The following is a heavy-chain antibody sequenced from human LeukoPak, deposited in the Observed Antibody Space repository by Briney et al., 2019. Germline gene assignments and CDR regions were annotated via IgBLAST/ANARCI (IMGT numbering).Heavy chain of an antibody. J-gene: IGHJ6*04. CDR2: IIPIFGTA. CDR3: ARDLGMTTAMGRYGMDV. D-gene: IGHD4-17*01. Sequence: SVKVSCKASGGTFSSYAISWVRQAPGQRLEWMGGIIPIFGTANYAQKFQGRVTITADESTSTAYMELSSLRSEDTAVYYCARDLGMTTAMGRYGMDVWGKGTTVTVSS. V-gene: IGHV1-69*13. CDR1: GGTFSSYA.